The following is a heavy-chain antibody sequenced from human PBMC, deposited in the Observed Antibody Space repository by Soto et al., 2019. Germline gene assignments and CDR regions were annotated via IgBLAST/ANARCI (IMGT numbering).Heavy chain of an antibody. D-gene: IGHD5-12*01. J-gene: IGHJ4*02. Sequence: QITLKESGPTLVKPTQTLTLTCTFSGFSLSTRGVAVGWFRQPPGKALEWLALIYWDEDKWYSPSLKSRLTTTDDTSKNKVVPTMTNMDPVDTAPYYCAHRPRGYAYYLDYWGQGTLVTVSS. V-gene: IGHV2-5*02. CDR3: AHRPRGYAYYLDY. CDR2: IYWDEDK. CDR1: GFSLSTRGVA.